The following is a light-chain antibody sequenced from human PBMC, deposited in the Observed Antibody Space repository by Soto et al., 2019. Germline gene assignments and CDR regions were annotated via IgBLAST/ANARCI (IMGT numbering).Light chain of an antibody. V-gene: IGKV4-1*01. CDR2: WAS. J-gene: IGKJ1*01. CDR1: QSVLYSSNNKNY. CDR3: QQYYSTRT. Sequence: DIVMTQSPDSLAVSLGERATINCKSSQSVLYSSNNKNYLAWYQQKPGQPPKLLIYWASTRESGVPDRFSGSGYGTDFTLTISSLQAEDVGVYYCQQYYSTRTFGQGTKVEIK.